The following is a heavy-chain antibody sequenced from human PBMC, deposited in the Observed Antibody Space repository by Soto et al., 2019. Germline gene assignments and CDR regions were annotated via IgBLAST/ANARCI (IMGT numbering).Heavy chain of an antibody. V-gene: IGHV5-51*01. Sequence: EVQLVQSGAEVKKPGESLKISCKGSGYSFTSYWIGWVRQMPGKGLECMGITYPGDSDTRYSPSFQGQVTISADKSISTAYLQWSSLKASDTAMFYCARPRYPGRGYYGMDVWGQGTTVTVSS. D-gene: IGHD2-15*01. CDR1: GYSFTSYW. CDR3: ARPRYPGRGYYGMDV. J-gene: IGHJ6*02. CDR2: TYPGDSDT.